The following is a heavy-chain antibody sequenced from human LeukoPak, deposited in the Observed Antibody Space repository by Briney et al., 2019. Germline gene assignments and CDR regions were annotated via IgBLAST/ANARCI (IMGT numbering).Heavy chain of an antibody. D-gene: IGHD3-22*01. CDR1: GFTFSSYA. Sequence: PGRSLRLSCAASGFTFSSYAMSWVRQAPGKGLEWVSAISGSGGSTYYADSVKGRFTISRDNSKNTLYLQMNSLRAEDTAVYYCASYAPPDYYDSDRILGYYFDYWGQGTLVTVSS. V-gene: IGHV3-23*01. J-gene: IGHJ4*02. CDR3: ASYAPPDYYDSDRILGYYFDY. CDR2: ISGSGGST.